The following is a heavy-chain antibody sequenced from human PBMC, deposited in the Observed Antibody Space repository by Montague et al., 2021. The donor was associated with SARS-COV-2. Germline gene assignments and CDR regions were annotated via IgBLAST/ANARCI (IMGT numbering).Heavy chain of an antibody. CDR3: ARDLGGYCSGGSCYRGWYFDL. Sequence: SETLSLTCTVSGGSISSSSYYWGWIRQPPGKGLEWIESIYYSGSTYYNPSLKSRVTISVDTSKNQFSLKLSSVTAADTAVYYCARDLGGYCSGGSCYRGWYFDLWGRGTLVTVSS. J-gene: IGHJ2*01. CDR2: IYYSGST. CDR1: GGSISSSSYY. V-gene: IGHV4-39*07. D-gene: IGHD2-15*01.